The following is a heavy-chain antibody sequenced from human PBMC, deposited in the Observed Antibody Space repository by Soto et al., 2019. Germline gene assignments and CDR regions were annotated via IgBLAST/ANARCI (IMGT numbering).Heavy chain of an antibody. D-gene: IGHD6-19*01. V-gene: IGHV3-7*01. CDR2: IKRDGSDK. CDR3: ARVSLVGVAVSDAFDI. Sequence: EVQLVESGGDLVQPGGSLRLSCAASGFTFNRYYMSWVRQAPGKGLEWVANIKRDGSDKYYLDSVKGRFTISRDNXKXLLDLQMDSLRVEDTAVYYCARVSLVGVAVSDAFDIWGQGTMVTVSS. CDR1: GFTFNRYY. J-gene: IGHJ3*02.